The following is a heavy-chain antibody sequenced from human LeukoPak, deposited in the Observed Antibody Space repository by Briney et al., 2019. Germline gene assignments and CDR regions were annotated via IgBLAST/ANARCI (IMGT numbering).Heavy chain of an antibody. Sequence: PSETLSLTCTVSGGSISTYYWSWIRQPPGGGLEWIGYIYYSGSTYYNPSLKSRVTISADTSKNQFSLKLNSVTAADTAVYYCARSVAPTATNWYFDLWGRGTLDTVSS. J-gene: IGHJ2*01. D-gene: IGHD2-15*01. V-gene: IGHV4-59*01. CDR2: IYYSGST. CDR3: ARSVAPTATNWYFDL. CDR1: GGSISTYY.